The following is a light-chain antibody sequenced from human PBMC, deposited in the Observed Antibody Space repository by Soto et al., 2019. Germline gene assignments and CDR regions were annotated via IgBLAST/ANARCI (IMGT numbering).Light chain of an antibody. V-gene: IGKV1-39*01. J-gene: IGKJ4*01. CDR1: QSISSY. CDR2: AAS. CDR3: QQYNSYPLT. Sequence: DIQMTQSPSSLSASLGDRVTITCRASQSISSYLNWYHQKPGKAPKLLIYAASSLQSGVPSRFSGSGSGTEFTLTISSLQPDDFATYYCQQYNSYPLTFGGGTKVDIK.